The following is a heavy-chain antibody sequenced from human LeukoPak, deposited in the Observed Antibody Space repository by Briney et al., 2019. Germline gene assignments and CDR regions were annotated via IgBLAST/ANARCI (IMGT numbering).Heavy chain of an antibody. CDR3: AELGITMIGGV. D-gene: IGHD3-10*02. V-gene: IGHV3-21*01. CDR1: GFSFSSYN. Sequence: GGSLRLSCEAFGFSFSSYNMDWVRQTPGKGLEWISSITTSSSYTFYADSVKGRFTISRDNARNSLYLQMNSLRAEDTAVYYCAELGITMIGGVWGKGTTVTISS. J-gene: IGHJ6*04. CDR2: ITTSSSYT.